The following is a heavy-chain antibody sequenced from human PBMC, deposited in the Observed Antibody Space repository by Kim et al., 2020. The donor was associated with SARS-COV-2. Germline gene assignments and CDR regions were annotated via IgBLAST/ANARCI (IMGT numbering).Heavy chain of an antibody. CDR2: ISYDGSNK. D-gene: IGHD3-10*01. CDR1: GFTFSSYA. V-gene: IGHV3-30*04. CDR3: ARVGGDYKVDFDY. Sequence: GGSLRLSCAASGFTFSSYAMHWVRQAPGKGLEWVAVISYDGSNKYYADSVKGRFTISRDNSKNTLYLQMNSLRAEDTAVYYCARVGGDYKVDFDYWGQGT. J-gene: IGHJ4*02.